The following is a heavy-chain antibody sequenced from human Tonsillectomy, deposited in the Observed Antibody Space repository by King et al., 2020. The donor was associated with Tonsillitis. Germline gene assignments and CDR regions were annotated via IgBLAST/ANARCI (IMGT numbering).Heavy chain of an antibody. CDR1: GYSFANYW. Sequence: EVQLVESGAEVKKPGESLKISCKGSGYSFANYWIGWVRQMPGKGLEWMGIIYPGDSDTRYSPSFQGQVTISADKSISTAYLQWSSLKASDTAIYYCARHYYDSSGSLDYWGQGTLVTVSS. D-gene: IGHD3-22*01. CDR3: ARHYYDSSGSLDY. V-gene: IGHV5-51*01. CDR2: IYPGDSDT. J-gene: IGHJ4*02.